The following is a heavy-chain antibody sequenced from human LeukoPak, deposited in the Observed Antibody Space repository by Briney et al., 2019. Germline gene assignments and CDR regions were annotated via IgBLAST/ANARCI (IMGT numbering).Heavy chain of an antibody. CDR1: GSTFANTG. V-gene: IGHV3-43*02. Sequence: GGSLSPALSPVGSTFANTGIGCGRQGPGKGLEWVSLISGDGGSIYYADSVKGRFTISRDNSKNSQYLQMNSLRTEDTALYYCCTKVFRSCWYNFDYWGQGTLVTVSS. CDR2: ISGDGGSI. CDR3: CTKVFRSCWYNFDY. J-gene: IGHJ4*02. D-gene: IGHD6-13*01.